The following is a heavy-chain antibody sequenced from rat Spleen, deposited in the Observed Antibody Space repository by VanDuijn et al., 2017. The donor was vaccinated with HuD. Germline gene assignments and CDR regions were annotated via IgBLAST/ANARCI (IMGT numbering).Heavy chain of an antibody. Sequence: EVQLVESGGGLVQPGRSMKLSCAASGFTFTNYYMAWLRQAPTKGLEWVASISTGGGSTYYRDSVKGRFTISRDNAKSTLYLQMDSLRSEDTATYYCATITGSLDYWGQGVMVTVSS. D-gene: IGHD5-1*01. CDR3: ATITGSLDY. J-gene: IGHJ2*01. CDR1: GFTFTNYY. V-gene: IGHV5-25*01. CDR2: ISTGGGST.